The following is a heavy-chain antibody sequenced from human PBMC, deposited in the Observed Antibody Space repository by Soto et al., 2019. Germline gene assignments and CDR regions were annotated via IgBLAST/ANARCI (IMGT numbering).Heavy chain of an antibody. V-gene: IGHV3-15*01. Sequence: GGSLRLSCAASGFTFSNAWMSWVRQAPGKGLEWVGRIKSKTDGGTTDYAAPVKGRFTISRDDSKNTLYLQMNSLKTEDTAVYYCTTAGKDILTGSLALCYWGQGTLVTVSS. CDR3: TTAGKDILTGSLALCY. J-gene: IGHJ4*02. CDR2: IKSKTDGGTT. CDR1: GFTFSNAW. D-gene: IGHD3-9*01.